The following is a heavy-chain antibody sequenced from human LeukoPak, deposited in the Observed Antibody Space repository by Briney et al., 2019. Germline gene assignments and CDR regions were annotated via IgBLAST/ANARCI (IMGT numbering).Heavy chain of an antibody. Sequence: PSETLALTCAVYGGSFSGYYWSWMRQPPGKGLEWIGEINHSGSTNYNPSLKSRVTISVDTSKNQFSLKLSSVTAADTAVYYCARYELWFSYWFDPWGQGTLVTVSS. D-gene: IGHD5-18*01. CDR3: ARYELWFSYWFDP. CDR2: INHSGST. V-gene: IGHV4-34*01. J-gene: IGHJ5*02. CDR1: GGSFSGYY.